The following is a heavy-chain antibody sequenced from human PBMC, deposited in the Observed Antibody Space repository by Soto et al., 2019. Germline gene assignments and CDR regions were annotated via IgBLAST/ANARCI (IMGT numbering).Heavy chain of an antibody. V-gene: IGHV3-21*06. CDR3: ARESEDLTSNFDY. Sequence: GSLRLSCAASGFTFTRYSMNWVRQAPGKGLEWVSSISSTTNYIYYGDSMKGRFTISRDNAKNSLYLEMNSLRAEDTAVYYCARESEDLTSNFDYWGQGTLVTAPQ. CDR1: GFTFTRYS. CDR2: ISSTTNYI. J-gene: IGHJ4*02.